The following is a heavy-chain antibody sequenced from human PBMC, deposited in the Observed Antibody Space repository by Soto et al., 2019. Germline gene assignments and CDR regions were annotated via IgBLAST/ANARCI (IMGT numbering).Heavy chain of an antibody. J-gene: IGHJ4*02. CDR3: AREELVGCWY. CDR1: GFTFSSYS. Sequence: EVQLVESGGGLVKPGGSLRLSCAASGFTFSSYSMNWVRQAPGKGLEWVSSISSSSSYIYYADSVTGRFTISRDNAKNSLDLQMNSLRAEDTAVYYCAREELVGCWYWGQGTLVTVSS. V-gene: IGHV3-21*01. D-gene: IGHD3-10*01. CDR2: ISSSSSYI.